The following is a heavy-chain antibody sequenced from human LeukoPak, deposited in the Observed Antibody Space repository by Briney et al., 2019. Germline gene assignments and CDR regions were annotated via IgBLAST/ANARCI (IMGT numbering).Heavy chain of an antibody. CDR1: GGSLSGYY. CDR2: NNHSGST. CDR3: ARLESWGLASNWFDP. J-gene: IGHJ5*02. V-gene: IGHV4-34*01. Sequence: SETLSLTCAVYGGSLSGYYWSWIRQPPGKGLEWIGENNHSGSTNYNSSLKSRVTISLDTSKNQFSVKLSSVTAADTAVYYCARLESWGLASNWFDPWGQGTLVTVSS. D-gene: IGHD2-21*01.